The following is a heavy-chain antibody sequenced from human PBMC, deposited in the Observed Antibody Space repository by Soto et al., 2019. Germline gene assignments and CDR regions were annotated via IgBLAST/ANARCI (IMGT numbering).Heavy chain of an antibody. D-gene: IGHD5-12*01. CDR2: IFYSGST. V-gene: IGHV4-39*07. Sequence: PSETLSLTCSVSGGSISSSSYYWGWVRQPPGKGLEWIGSIFYSGSTYYNPSLKSRISVDTSKNQFSLKLSSVTAADTAVYYCARGAGYGTAKWFDPWGQGTLVTVSS. J-gene: IGHJ5*02. CDR1: GGSISSSSYY. CDR3: ARGAGYGTAKWFDP.